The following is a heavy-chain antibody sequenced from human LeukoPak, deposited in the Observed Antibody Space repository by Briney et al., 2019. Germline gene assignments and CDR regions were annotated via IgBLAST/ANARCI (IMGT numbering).Heavy chain of an antibody. CDR2: IYYSGST. Sequence: SETLSLTCTVSGVSISSSSYYWGWVRQPPGKGLEWIGSIYYSGSTYYNPSLKSRVTISVDTSKNQFSLKLTSVTAADTAVYYCASLGSIAVAGKTVAWGQGTLVTVSS. D-gene: IGHD6-19*01. CDR3: ASLGSIAVAGKTVA. CDR1: GVSISSSSYY. V-gene: IGHV4-39*01. J-gene: IGHJ5*02.